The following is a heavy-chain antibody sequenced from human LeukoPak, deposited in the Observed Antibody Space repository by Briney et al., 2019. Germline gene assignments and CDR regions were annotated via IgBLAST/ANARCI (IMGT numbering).Heavy chain of an antibody. V-gene: IGHV1-24*01. Sequence: ASVKVSCKVSGYTLTELSMHWVRQAPGKGLEWMEGFDPEDGETIYAQKFQGRVTMTEDTSTDTAYMELSSLRSEDTAVYYCATLPKGLSGYMNTLDYWGQGTLVTVSS. CDR3: ATLPKGLSGYMNTLDY. CDR2: FDPEDGET. J-gene: IGHJ4*02. CDR1: GYTLTELS. D-gene: IGHD3-22*01.